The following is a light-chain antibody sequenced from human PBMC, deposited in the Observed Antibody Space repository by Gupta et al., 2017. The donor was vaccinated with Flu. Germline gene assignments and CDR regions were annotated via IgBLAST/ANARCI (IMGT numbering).Light chain of an antibody. J-gene: IGKJ1*01. CDR1: ENIANY. Sequence: DIGMTQSPSSLSASVGDRVIITCRAGENIANYLSWYQQKPGKAPNLLIYAASTVESGVPSRFSGSGSGANYTLTIASRQPEDVATYFCQQKYSAPRTFGRGTXVEI. CDR2: AAS. CDR3: QQKYSAPRT. V-gene: IGKV1-39*01.